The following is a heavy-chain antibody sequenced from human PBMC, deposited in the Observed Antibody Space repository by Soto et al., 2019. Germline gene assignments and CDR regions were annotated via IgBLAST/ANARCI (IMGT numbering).Heavy chain of an antibody. V-gene: IGHV3-53*01. J-gene: IGHJ4*02. CDR2: IYSGGST. Sequence: GGSLRLSCAASGFTVSSNYMNWVRQAPGKGLEWVSIIYSGGSTYYADSVKCRFTISRDNSKNTLYLQMNRLRAEDTAVYYCARMYYYDSSGYYPAYWGQGTLVTVSS. CDR1: GFTVSSNY. CDR3: ARMYYYDSSGYYPAY. D-gene: IGHD3-22*01.